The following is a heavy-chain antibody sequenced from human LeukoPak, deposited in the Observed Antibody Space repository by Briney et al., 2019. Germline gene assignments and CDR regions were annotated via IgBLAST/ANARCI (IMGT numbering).Heavy chain of an antibody. D-gene: IGHD6-19*01. CDR2: ISSSSSYI. CDR1: GFTFSSYS. CDR3: AREGHSSGWGASDAFDI. Sequence: PGGSLRLSCAASGFTFSSYSMNWVRQAPGKGLEGVSSISSSSSYIYYADSVKGRFTISRDNAKNSLYLQMNSLRAEDTAVYYCAREGHSSGWGASDAFDIWGQGTMVTVS. J-gene: IGHJ3*02. V-gene: IGHV3-21*01.